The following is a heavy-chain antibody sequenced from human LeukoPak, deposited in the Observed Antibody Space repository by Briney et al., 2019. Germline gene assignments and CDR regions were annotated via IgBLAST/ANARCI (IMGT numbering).Heavy chain of an antibody. CDR1: GYTFTDYY. V-gene: IGHV1-2*02. CDR3: ARDAHNGYEFHDWFDP. J-gene: IGHJ5*02. D-gene: IGHD5-12*01. CDR2: INPNSGGT. Sequence: ASVKVSCKASGYTFTDYYIHWVRQAPGQGLEWMGWINPNSGGTKYTQKFQGRVTMTTDTSISTAYMEMSRLTSDDTAVYYCARDAHNGYEFHDWFDPWGQGALVTVSS.